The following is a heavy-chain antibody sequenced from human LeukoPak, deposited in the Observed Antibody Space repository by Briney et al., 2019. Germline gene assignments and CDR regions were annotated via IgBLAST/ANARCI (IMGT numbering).Heavy chain of an antibody. CDR2: IRSKANSYAT. Sequence: GGSLRLSCAASGFTFTTYWMSWVRQAPGKGLEWVGRIRSKANSYATAYAASVKGRFTISRDDSKNTAYLQMNSLKTEDTAVYYCTRTREYYYDSSGYYQDYWGQGTLVTVSS. CDR1: GFTFTTYW. CDR3: TRTREYYYDSSGYYQDY. V-gene: IGHV3-73*01. D-gene: IGHD3-22*01. J-gene: IGHJ4*02.